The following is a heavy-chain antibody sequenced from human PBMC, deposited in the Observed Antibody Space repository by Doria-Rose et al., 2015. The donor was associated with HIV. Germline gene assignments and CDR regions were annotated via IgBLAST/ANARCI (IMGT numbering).Heavy chain of an antibody. J-gene: IGHJ5*02. CDR2: IHHTGDT. D-gene: IGHD1-7*01. V-gene: IGHV4-38-2*02. CDR3: GRGSGYPTAWTYYDP. CDR1: GYYITSGHY. Sequence: TLSLTCIVSGYYITSGHYWGWIRQPPGKGLEWIGNIHHTGDTYYNPSLNGRVTMSVDTSKNQFSLKLNSVSSADTAVYYCGRGSGYPTAWTYYDPWGQGTLVSVPS.